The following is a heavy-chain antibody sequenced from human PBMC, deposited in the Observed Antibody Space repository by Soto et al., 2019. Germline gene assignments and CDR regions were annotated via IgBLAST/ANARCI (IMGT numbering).Heavy chain of an antibody. V-gene: IGHV1-18*01. CDR1: GYTFTSYG. D-gene: IGHD2-21*02. Sequence: GASVKVSCKASGYTFTSYGISWVRQAPGQGLEWKGWISAYNGNTNYAQKLQGRVTMTTDTSTSTAYMELRSLRSDDTALYYCARAEVAYCGGDCLSDFDYWGQGTLVTVSS. J-gene: IGHJ4*02. CDR2: ISAYNGNT. CDR3: ARAEVAYCGGDCLSDFDY.